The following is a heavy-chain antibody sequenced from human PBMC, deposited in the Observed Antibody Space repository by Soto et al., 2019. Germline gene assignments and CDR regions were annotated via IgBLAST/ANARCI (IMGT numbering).Heavy chain of an antibody. CDR3: AKGHYYDISGYLDY. J-gene: IGHJ4*02. D-gene: IGHD3-22*01. CDR2: ISGSGVDT. CDR1: GLTFSSYA. V-gene: IGHV3-23*01. Sequence: PGGSLRLSCAASGLTFSSYAMNWVRQTPGKGLEWVSGISGSGVDTYYADSVKGRFTISRDDSEITLYLQMHSLRAEDTAVYFCAKGHYYDISGYLDYWGQGTLVTVSS.